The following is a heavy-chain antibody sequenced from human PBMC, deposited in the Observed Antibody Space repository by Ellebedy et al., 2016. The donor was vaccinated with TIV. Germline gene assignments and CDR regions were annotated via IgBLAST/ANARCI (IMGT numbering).Heavy chain of an antibody. V-gene: IGHV3-30*19. J-gene: IGHJ5*02. CDR2: ISYDGSNK. CDR1: GFSFSSYG. D-gene: IGHD3-10*01. CDR3: ARDEGYLSHLLLWFGEPSGTNWFDP. Sequence: GGSLRLXXAVSGFSFSSYGMFWVRQAPGKGLEWVAVISYDGSNKYYADSVKGRFTISRDNSKNTLYLQMNSLRAEDTAVYYCARDEGYLSHLLLWFGEPSGTNWFDPWGQGTLVTVSS.